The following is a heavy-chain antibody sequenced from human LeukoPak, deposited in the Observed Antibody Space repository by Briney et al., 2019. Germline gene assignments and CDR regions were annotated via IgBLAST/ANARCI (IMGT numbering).Heavy chain of an antibody. Sequence: GGSLRLSCAASGFTFSSYWMHWVRQAPGKGLVWVSRIKSDGSSTSYADSVKGRFTISRDNAKNTLYLQMNSLRAEDTAVYYCARDRSDYFDYWGQGTMVTVSS. CDR1: GFTFSSYW. V-gene: IGHV3-74*01. J-gene: IGHJ4*03. CDR2: IKSDGSST. D-gene: IGHD3-3*01. CDR3: ARDRSDYFDY.